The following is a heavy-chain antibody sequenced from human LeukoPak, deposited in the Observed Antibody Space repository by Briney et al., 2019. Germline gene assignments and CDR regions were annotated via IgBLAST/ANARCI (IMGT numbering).Heavy chain of an antibody. CDR1: GGTFISYA. CDR3: ARIRDGYNSYFFYGMDV. D-gene: IGHD5-24*01. Sequence: SVKVSCKASGGTFISYAISWVRQAPGQGLEWIGGIIPIFGTANYAQKFQGRVTITADESTSTAYMELSSLRSEDTAVYYCARIRDGYNSYFFYGMDVWGQGTTVTVSS. CDR2: IIPIFGTA. V-gene: IGHV1-69*13. J-gene: IGHJ6*02.